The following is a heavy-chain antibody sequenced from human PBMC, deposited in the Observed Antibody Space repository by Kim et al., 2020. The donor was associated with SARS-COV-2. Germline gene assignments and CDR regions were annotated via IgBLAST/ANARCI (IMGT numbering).Heavy chain of an antibody. J-gene: IGHJ1*01. CDR2: IYYSGST. D-gene: IGHD6-13*01. CDR3: ARHYRGYSSPKGEYFQH. V-gene: IGHV4-39*01. CDR1: GGSISSSSYY. Sequence: SETLSLTCTVSGGSISSSSYYWGWIRQPPGKGLEWIGSIYYSGSTYYNPSLKSRVTISVDTSKNQFSLKLSSVTAADTAVYYCARHYRGYSSPKGEYFQHWGQGTLVTVSS.